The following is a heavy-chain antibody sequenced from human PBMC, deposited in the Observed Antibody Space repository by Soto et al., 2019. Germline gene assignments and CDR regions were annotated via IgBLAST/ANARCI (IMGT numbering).Heavy chain of an antibody. D-gene: IGHD3-22*01. Sequence: VQLVESGGGEVQPGRSLRLSRAASGFTYTDFALHWVRQAPGKGLEWVAIISYDGSDKYYADSVKGRFAISRDNPKNTLYLEMNSLRPEDTAVYFCARRAWDSYYTIDVWGQGTTVTVFS. V-gene: IGHV3-30*09. J-gene: IGHJ6*02. CDR1: GFTYTDFA. CDR2: ISYDGSDK. CDR3: ARRAWDSYYTIDV.